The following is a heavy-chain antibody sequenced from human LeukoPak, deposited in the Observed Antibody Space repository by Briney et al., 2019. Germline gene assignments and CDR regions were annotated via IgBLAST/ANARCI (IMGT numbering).Heavy chain of an antibody. D-gene: IGHD3-22*01. J-gene: IGHJ4*02. CDR1: GGSFSGYY. CDR3: ARGRRHSRDFDY. Sequence: SETLSLTCAVYGGSFSGYYWSWIRQPPGKGLEWIGEINHSGSTNYNPSLKSRVTISVDTSKNQFSLKLSSVTAADTAVYYCARGRRHSRDFDYWGQGTLVTVSS. CDR2: INHSGST. V-gene: IGHV4-34*01.